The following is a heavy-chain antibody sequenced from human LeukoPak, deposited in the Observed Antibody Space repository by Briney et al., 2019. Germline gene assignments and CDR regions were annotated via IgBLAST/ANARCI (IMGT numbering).Heavy chain of an antibody. CDR1: GGTFSSYA. CDR3: ARDRGEAAVGGYYYYYMDV. V-gene: IGHV1-69*01. Sequence: SVKVSCKASGGTFSSYAISWVRQAPGQGLEWMGGIIPIFGTANYAQKFQGRVTITADESTSTAYMELSSLRSEDTAVYYCARDRGEAAVGGYYYYYMDVRGKGTTVTVSS. CDR2: IIPIFGTA. D-gene: IGHD6-13*01. J-gene: IGHJ6*03.